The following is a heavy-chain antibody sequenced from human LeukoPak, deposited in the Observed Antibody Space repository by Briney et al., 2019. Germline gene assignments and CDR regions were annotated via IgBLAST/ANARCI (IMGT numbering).Heavy chain of an antibody. CDR1: GGSISSYY. Sequence: SETLSLTCTVPGGSISSYYWSWIRQPPGKGLGWIGYIYYSGSTNYNPSLKSRVTISVDTSKNQFSLKLSSVTAADTAVYYCARLSSRSGYSYGYWFDYWGQGTLVTVSS. V-gene: IGHV4-59*01. CDR3: ARLSSRSGYSYGYWFDY. CDR2: IYYSGST. D-gene: IGHD5-18*01. J-gene: IGHJ4*02.